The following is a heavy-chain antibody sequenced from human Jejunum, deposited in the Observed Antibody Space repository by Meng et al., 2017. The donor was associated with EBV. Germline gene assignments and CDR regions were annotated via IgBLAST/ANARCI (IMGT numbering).Heavy chain of an antibody. CDR3: AHRVRDTVNFDY. Sequence: TLKEPAPTLVKPAQALALPCTLSGCSLWPSAVGVGWVRQPPEKGLEWRALIYGGADKHYSPSLKSRLTITMDTSKNQVVLTMIDMDPVDTATYYCAHRVRDTVNFDYWGQGTLVTVSS. J-gene: IGHJ4*02. D-gene: IGHD3-22*01. V-gene: IGHV2-5*02. CDR1: GCSLWPSAVG. CDR2: IYGGADK.